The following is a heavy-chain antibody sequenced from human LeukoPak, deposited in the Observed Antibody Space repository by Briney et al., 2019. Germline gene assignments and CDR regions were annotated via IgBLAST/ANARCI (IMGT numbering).Heavy chain of an antibody. CDR2: ISGSGGST. D-gene: IGHD2-15*01. J-gene: IGHJ5*02. V-gene: IGHV3-23*01. CDR3: AKGRYCSGGSCYSIGNWFDP. Sequence: GGSLRLSCAASGFTFSSYAMSWVRQAPGKGLEWVSAISGSGGSTYYADSVKGRFTISRDNSKNTLYLQMNSLGAEDTAVYYCAKGRYCSGGSCYSIGNWFDPWGQGTLVTVSS. CDR1: GFTFSSYA.